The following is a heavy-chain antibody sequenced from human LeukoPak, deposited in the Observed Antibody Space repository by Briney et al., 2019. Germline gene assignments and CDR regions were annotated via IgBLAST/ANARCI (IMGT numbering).Heavy chain of an antibody. Sequence: SGGSLRLSCAASGFTFNTYAMTWVRQAPGKGLEWVSTFSTSGGTTYYADSVKGRFTISRDNSKNTLYLQMNSLRAEDTAVYFCAKGIYGSGNFYNAGVFDYWGQGTLVTVSS. J-gene: IGHJ4*02. CDR3: AKGIYGSGNFYNAGVFDY. CDR2: FSTSGGTT. CDR1: GFTFNTYA. D-gene: IGHD3-10*01. V-gene: IGHV3-23*01.